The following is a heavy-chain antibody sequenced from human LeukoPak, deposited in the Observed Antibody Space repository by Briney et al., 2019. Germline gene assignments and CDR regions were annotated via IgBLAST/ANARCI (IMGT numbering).Heavy chain of an antibody. Sequence: ASVKVSRKASGYTFTSYAIHWVRQAPGQRLEWMGWINAGNGNIKYSQKFQGRITFTGDTSASTAYMELSSLRSEDTAVYYCARDSCSGSCYDYWGQGTLVTVSS. D-gene: IGHD1-26*01. CDR2: INAGNGNI. V-gene: IGHV1-3*01. CDR1: GYTFTSYA. CDR3: ARDSCSGSCYDY. J-gene: IGHJ4*02.